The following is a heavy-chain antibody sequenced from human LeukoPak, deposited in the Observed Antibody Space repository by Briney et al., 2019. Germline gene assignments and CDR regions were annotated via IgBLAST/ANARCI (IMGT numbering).Heavy chain of an antibody. Sequence: SQTLSLTCTVSGGSISSGGYYWSWIRQHPGKGLEWLGYIYYSGSTYYNPSLKSRVTISVDTSKNQFSLKLSSVTAADTAVYYCARADSSGYYGWFDPWGQGTLVTVSS. J-gene: IGHJ5*02. CDR3: ARADSSGYYGWFDP. CDR1: GGSISSGGYY. V-gene: IGHV4-31*03. D-gene: IGHD3-22*01. CDR2: IYYSGST.